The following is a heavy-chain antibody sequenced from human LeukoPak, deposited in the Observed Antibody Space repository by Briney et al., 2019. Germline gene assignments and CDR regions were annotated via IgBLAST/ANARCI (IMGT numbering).Heavy chain of an antibody. J-gene: IGHJ4*02. CDR1: GYTFTGSY. D-gene: IGHD6-6*01. V-gene: IGHV1-2*02. CDR2: INPNSGGT. Sequence: ASVKVSCKASGYTFTGSYMHWVRQAPGQGLEWMGWINPNSGGTNYAQKFQGRVTMTRDTSISTAYMELSRLRSDDTAVYYCARDRPGYSSSSAYFDYWGQGTLVTVSS. CDR3: ARDRPGYSSSSAYFDY.